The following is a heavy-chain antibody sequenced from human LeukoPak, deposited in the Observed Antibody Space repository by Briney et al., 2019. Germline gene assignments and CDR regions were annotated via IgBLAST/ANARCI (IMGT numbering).Heavy chain of an antibody. CDR2: VNDSGGT. CDR1: IDSFTNYY. V-gene: IGHV4-34*01. J-gene: IGHJ5*02. D-gene: IGHD2-8*01. Sequence: SETLSLTCAVYIDSFTNYYWNWIRQTPGKGLEWIGEVNDSGGTNINPSLRSRVILSVDTSKNQFSLKLSSVTAADTAVYYCARRPGYCPNGVCYKRNWFDPWGQGTLVTVSS. CDR3: ARRPGYCPNGVCYKRNWFDP.